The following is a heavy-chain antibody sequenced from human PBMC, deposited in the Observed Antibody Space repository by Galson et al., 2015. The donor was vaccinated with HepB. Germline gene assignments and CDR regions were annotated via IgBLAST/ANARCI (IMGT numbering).Heavy chain of an antibody. CDR1: GFIFNDYS. J-gene: IGHJ4*02. Sequence: SLRLSCAASGFIFNDYSMNWVRQAPGKGLEWVSYISSGSSTIYYADSVKGRFTISRDNAKNSLYLQMNSLRDEDTAVYYCARGKTYSSALGYWGQGTLVTVSS. D-gene: IGHD6-19*01. CDR2: ISSGSSTI. V-gene: IGHV3-48*02. CDR3: ARGKTYSSALGY.